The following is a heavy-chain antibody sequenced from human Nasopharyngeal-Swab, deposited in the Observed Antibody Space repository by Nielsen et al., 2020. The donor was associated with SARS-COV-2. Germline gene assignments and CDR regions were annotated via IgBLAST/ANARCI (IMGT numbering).Heavy chain of an antibody. D-gene: IGHD2-2*01. Sequence: LSLTCAASGFTFSSYWMSWVRKAPGKGLEWVANIKQDGSEKYYVDSVKGRFTISRDNAKNSLYLQMNSLRAEDTAVYYCARDRDYAGAFDIWGQGTMVTVSS. CDR3: ARDRDYAGAFDI. CDR1: GFTFSSYW. CDR2: IKQDGSEK. V-gene: IGHV3-7*01. J-gene: IGHJ3*02.